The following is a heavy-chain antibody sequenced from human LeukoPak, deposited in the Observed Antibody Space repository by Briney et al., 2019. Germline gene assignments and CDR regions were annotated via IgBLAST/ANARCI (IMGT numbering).Heavy chain of an antibody. Sequence: NAGGSLSLSCAASGFPFTSFSFNWVRQPPGKGLEWVWSIITVATYIYYADSVRGRFTVSRDNAKNSVYLQMDSLRAEDTGVYYCARLRRNGDSGGFYYYYDYWGQGTLVTVSS. CDR1: GFPFTSFS. CDR2: IITVATYI. V-gene: IGHV3-21*01. J-gene: IGHJ4*02. D-gene: IGHD3-22*01. CDR3: ARLRRNGDSGGFYYYYDY.